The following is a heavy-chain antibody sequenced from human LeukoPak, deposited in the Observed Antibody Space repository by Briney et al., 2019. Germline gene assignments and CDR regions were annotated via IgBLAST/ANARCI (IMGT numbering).Heavy chain of an antibody. CDR2: ISYDGSNK. Sequence: GGSLRLSCAASGFTFSSYGMHWVRQAPGKGLEWVAVISYDGSNKYYAGSVKGRFTISRDNSKNTLYLQMNSLRAEDTAVYYCAKDRRSYYYGMDVWGQGTTVTVSS. CDR3: AKDRRSYYYGMDV. D-gene: IGHD3-3*01. V-gene: IGHV3-30*18. CDR1: GFTFSSYG. J-gene: IGHJ6*02.